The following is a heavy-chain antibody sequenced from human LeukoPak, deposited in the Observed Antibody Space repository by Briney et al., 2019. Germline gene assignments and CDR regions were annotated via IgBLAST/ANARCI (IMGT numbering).Heavy chain of an antibody. V-gene: IGHV1-69*06. D-gene: IGHD3-10*01. CDR1: GGTFSSYA. Sequence: GASVKVSCKASGGTFSSYAISWVRQAPGQGLEWMGGIIPIFGTANYAQKFQGRVTITADKSTSTAYMELSSLRSEDTAVYYCARDGSGSYFFPDYYYYMDVWGKGTTVTVSS. CDR3: ARDGSGSYFFPDYYYYMDV. CDR2: IIPIFGTA. J-gene: IGHJ6*03.